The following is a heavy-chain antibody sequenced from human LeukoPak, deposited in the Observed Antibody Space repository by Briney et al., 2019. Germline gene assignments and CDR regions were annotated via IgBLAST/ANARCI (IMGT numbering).Heavy chain of an antibody. CDR2: IKQDGSEK. D-gene: IGHD1-26*01. Sequence: PGGSLRLSCAASGFTFTSYWMTWVRQAPGKGLEWVANIKQDGSEKHSVDSVKGRFTISRDNAKNSLNLQMNSLRAEDTAMYYCARWSGSRHSVDYWGQGTLVTVSS. J-gene: IGHJ4*02. V-gene: IGHV3-7*04. CDR3: ARWSGSRHSVDY. CDR1: GFTFTSYW.